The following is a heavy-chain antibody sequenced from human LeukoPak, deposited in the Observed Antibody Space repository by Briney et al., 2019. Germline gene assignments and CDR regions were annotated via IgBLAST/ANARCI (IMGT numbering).Heavy chain of an antibody. CDR1: GYSFTRYD. CDR2: MNPNSGQT. J-gene: IGHJ5*02. V-gene: IGHV1-8*01. Sequence: GASVKVSCKASGYSFTRYDIHWVRQAAGHGLEWRGWMNPNSGQTGHAQKFQGRVTMTGDTSMTTAYKELSGLTSEDPAMYYCGRGPALQSKWVGGRCFDPWGQGTLVTVSS. D-gene: IGHD1-26*01. CDR3: GRGPALQSKWVGGRCFDP.